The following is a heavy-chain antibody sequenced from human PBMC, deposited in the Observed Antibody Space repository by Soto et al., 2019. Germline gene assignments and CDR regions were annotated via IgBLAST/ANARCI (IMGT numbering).Heavy chain of an antibody. V-gene: IGHV4-4*07. CDR3: AREYKETVDGPTLFYLDY. CDR2: TYITGDT. CDR1: GDSINTYY. Sequence: SETLSLTCRVSGDSINTYYWSWIRQSAGKGLEWIGRTYITGDTNYNPSLKSRVTMSVDTSKNQLSLQLSPVTAADTAVYYCAREYKETVDGPTLFYLDYWGQGTPFTV. J-gene: IGHJ4*02. D-gene: IGHD6-19*01.